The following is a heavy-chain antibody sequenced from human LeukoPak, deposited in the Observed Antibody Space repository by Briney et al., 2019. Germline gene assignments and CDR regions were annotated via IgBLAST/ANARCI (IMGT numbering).Heavy chain of an antibody. CDR1: GGSISSYY. CDR3: ARRGRYYGSGSYYRGDWFDP. CDR2: IYYSGST. J-gene: IGHJ5*02. Sequence: SETLSLTCTVSGGSISSYYWSWIRQPPGKGLEWIGYIYYSGSTNYNPSLKSRVTISVDTSENQFSLKLSSVTAADTAVYYCARRGRYYGSGSYYRGDWFDPWGQGTLVTVSS. V-gene: IGHV4-59*12. D-gene: IGHD3-10*01.